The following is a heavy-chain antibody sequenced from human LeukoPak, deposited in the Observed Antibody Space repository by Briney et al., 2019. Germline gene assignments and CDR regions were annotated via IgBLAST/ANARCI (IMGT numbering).Heavy chain of an antibody. Sequence: SLTVSCKASGGTFSSYANSWVRQAPGQGLEWMGGIIPIFGTANYAQMFQARVTITADESTSTAYMELSSLRSEDTAVYYCASRWVQGPQGFHYWGRGTLVTVSA. V-gene: IGHV1-69*13. CDR3: ASRWVQGPQGFHY. CDR1: GGTFSSYA. J-gene: IGHJ4*02. D-gene: IGHD3-10*01. CDR2: IIPIFGTA.